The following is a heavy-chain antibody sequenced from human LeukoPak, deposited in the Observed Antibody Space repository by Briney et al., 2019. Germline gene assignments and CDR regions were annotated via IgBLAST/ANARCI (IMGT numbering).Heavy chain of an antibody. Sequence: GASVKVSCKVSGYTLSELSMHWVRQAAGKGLEWMGGFDPEDGETIYAQKFQGRVTMTEDTSTDTAYMELSSLRSEDTAVYYCATSEPGSWQFDYWGQGTLVTPSS. CDR1: GYTLSELS. CDR2: FDPEDGET. V-gene: IGHV1-24*01. D-gene: IGHD6-13*01. CDR3: ATSEPGSWQFDY. J-gene: IGHJ4*02.